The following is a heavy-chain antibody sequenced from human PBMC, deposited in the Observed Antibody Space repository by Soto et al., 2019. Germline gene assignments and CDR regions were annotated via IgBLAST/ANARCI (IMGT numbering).Heavy chain of an antibody. D-gene: IGHD3-22*01. J-gene: IGHJ3*01. CDR3: ADTYDSHPLNAFNF. CDR1: GFTVSHYY. V-gene: IGHV3-53*01. Sequence: GGSLRLSCATSGFTVSHYYMTWVRQAPGKGLESVSVIYSGDSTYYADSVKGRFTISRDKSKKMLYLQMNNLRAEDTAVYYCADTYDSHPLNAFNFWGQGTMVTVSS. CDR2: IYSGDST.